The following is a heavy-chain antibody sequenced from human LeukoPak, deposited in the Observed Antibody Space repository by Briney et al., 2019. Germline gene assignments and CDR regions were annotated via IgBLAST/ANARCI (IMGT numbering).Heavy chain of an antibody. J-gene: IGHJ4*02. CDR3: AKTRLGELSDF. CDR1: GFTFRNYA. V-gene: IGHV3-23*01. D-gene: IGHD3-16*02. Sequence: GGSLRLSCAASGFTFRNYAMSWVRQAPGKGLEWVSAISGSGGSIYYADSVKGRFTISRDNSRNTLYLQMNSLRAEDTAIYYCAKTRLGELSDFGGQGTLVTVSS. CDR2: ISGSGGSI.